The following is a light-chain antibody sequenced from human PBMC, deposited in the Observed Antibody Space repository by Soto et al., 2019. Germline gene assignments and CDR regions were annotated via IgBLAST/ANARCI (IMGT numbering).Light chain of an antibody. Sequence: EIVMAQSPATLSVSAGERATVSCRTSQSVSSYLAWYQQKPGQAPRLLIYDASTRATGIPARFSGSGSGTEFTLTISSLQSEDFVVYYCQQYNNWPPITFGQGTRLEIK. V-gene: IGKV3-15*01. J-gene: IGKJ5*01. CDR1: QSVSSY. CDR3: QQYNNWPPIT. CDR2: DAS.